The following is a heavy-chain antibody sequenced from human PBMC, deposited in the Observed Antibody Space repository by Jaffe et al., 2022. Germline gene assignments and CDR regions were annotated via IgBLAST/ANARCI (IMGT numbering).Heavy chain of an antibody. V-gene: IGHV1-2*06. CDR2: INPNSGGT. J-gene: IGHJ6*03. Sequence: QVQLVQSGAEVKKPGASVKVSCKASGYTFTGYYMHWVRQAPGQGLEWMGRINPNSGGTNYAQKFQGRVTMTRDTSISTAYMELSRLRSDDTAVYYCASLGYCSGGSCYYYYYMDVWGKGTTVTVSS. CDR3: ASLGYCSGGSCYYYYYMDV. CDR1: GYTFTGYY. D-gene: IGHD2-15*01.